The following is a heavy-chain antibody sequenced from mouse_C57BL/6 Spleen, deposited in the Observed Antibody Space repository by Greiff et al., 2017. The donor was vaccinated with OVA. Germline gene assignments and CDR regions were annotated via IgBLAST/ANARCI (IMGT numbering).Heavy chain of an antibody. J-gene: IGHJ3*01. D-gene: IGHD2-4*01. CDR3: ASPYDYDGGFAY. Sequence: VKLVESGPGLVAPSQSLSITCTVSGFSLTSYGVDWVRQSPGKGLEWLGVIWGVGSTNYNSALKSRLSISKDNSKSQVFLKMNSLQTDDTAMYYCASPYDYDGGFAYWGQGTLVTVSA. V-gene: IGHV2-6*01. CDR2: IWGVGST. CDR1: GFSLTSYG.